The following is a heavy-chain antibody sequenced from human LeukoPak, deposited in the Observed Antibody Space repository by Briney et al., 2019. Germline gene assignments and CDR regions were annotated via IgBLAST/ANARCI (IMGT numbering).Heavy chain of an antibody. D-gene: IGHD4-11*01. CDR3: ARDYPQDYLVNWYDP. CDR2: IYYSGST. J-gene: IGHJ5*02. Sequence: PSETLSLTCTVSGGSISSYYWSWIRQPPGKGLEWIGYIYYSGSTNYNPSLKSRVTMSVDTSKNQFSLKLSSVTAADTAVYYCARDYPQDYLVNWYDPWGQGTLVTVSS. CDR1: GGSISSYY. V-gene: IGHV4-59*12.